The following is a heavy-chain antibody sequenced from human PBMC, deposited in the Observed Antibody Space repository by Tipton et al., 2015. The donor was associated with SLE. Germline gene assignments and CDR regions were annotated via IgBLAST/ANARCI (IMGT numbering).Heavy chain of an antibody. D-gene: IGHD1-26*01. Sequence: TLSLTCSVSGDSIGTYYWNWIRQPPGKGLEWIGYIYYSGSTNYNPSLKSRVTISVDTSKNQFSLKLSSVTAADTAVYYCARGGLGVSYYYYMDVWGKGTTVTVSS. CDR2: IYYSGST. CDR3: ARGGLGVSYYYYMDV. J-gene: IGHJ6*03. V-gene: IGHV4-59*01. CDR1: GDSIGTYY.